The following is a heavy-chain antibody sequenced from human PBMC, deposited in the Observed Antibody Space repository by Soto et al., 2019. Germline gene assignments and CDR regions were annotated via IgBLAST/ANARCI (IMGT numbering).Heavy chain of an antibody. CDR2: IKRKIDGEAT. CDR3: TTLSVEGV. D-gene: IGHD2-15*01. Sequence: EVQLVESGGGLVKPGGSLRLSCAASGFSFSNAWMNWVSQDPGKGLEWVGRIKRKIDGEATDYAGPVKGRFTVFRDDSKSALYLQMNSLQGDDTAVYYCTTLSVEGVWGQGTTVTVS. V-gene: IGHV3-15*07. J-gene: IGHJ6*02. CDR1: GFSFSNAW.